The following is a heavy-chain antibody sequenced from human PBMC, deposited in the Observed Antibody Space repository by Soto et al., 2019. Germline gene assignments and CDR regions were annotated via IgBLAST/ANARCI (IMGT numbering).Heavy chain of an antibody. CDR1: RYSINNNNW. CDR2: LHHGGST. CDR3: TKNSAYALDY. Sequence: SETLSLTCDVSRYSINNNNWWSWVRQPPGGGLEWIGELHHGGSTNYNPSLESRATFSVDISKNQFFLKLSSVTAADTAVYYCTKNSAYALDYWGQGTLVTVSS. V-gene: IGHV4-4*02. J-gene: IGHJ4*02. D-gene: IGHD5-12*01.